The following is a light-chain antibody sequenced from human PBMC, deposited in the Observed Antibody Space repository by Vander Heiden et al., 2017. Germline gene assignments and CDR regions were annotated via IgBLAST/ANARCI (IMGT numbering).Light chain of an antibody. CDR1: QSLLHSNGYNY. CDR2: LGG. CDR3: MQTLRSPPT. Sequence: DIVMTQSPLSLPVTPGEPASIPCTSSQSLLHSNGYNYLDWYLQKPGQSPQLLIYLGGNRASGVPDRFRVSGSGRDFTLTISRVEAEDVGVYYCMQTLRSPPTFGPGTKVDIK. J-gene: IGKJ3*01. V-gene: IGKV2-28*01.